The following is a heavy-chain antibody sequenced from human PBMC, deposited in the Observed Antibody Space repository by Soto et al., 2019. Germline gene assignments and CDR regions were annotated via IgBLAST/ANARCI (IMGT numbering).Heavy chain of an antibody. V-gene: IGHV3-9*01. CDR1: GFTFGDHA. J-gene: IGHJ4*02. CDR3: LKDSGGGGGLFDY. Sequence: EVQLVESGGGLVQPGRSLRLSCAASGFTFGDHAIHWVRQAPGKCLEWVSGISWNSGSIGYADSVKGRFTISREHAKNSLYLQMNILRAEDTALYHCLKDSGGGGGLFDYWGQGTLVTVS. CDR2: ISWNSGSI. D-gene: IGHD3-10*01.